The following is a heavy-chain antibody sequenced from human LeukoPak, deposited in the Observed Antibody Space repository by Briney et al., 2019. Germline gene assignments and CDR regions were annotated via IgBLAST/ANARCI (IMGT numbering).Heavy chain of an antibody. D-gene: IGHD4-17*01. CDR1: GGSISSSSYY. CDR3: VGSTVTSPFDY. CDR2: IYYSGST. Sequence: SETLSLTCTVSGGSISSSSYYWGWIRQPPGKGLEWIGSIYYSGSTYYNPSLKSRITISVDTSKNQFSLKLSSVTAADTAVYYCVGSTVTSPFDYWGQGTLVTVSS. V-gene: IGHV4-39*01. J-gene: IGHJ4*02.